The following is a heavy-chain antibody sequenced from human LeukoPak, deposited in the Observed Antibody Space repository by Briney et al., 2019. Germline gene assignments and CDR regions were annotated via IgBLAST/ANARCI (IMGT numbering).Heavy chain of an antibody. CDR2: ISAYNGNT. Sequence: ASVKVSCKASGYTFINNWMHWVRQAPGQGLEWMGWISAYNGNTNYAQKLQGRVTMTTDTSTSTAYMELRSLRSDDTAVYYCAREEYGDYVSLGLWGQGTLVTVSS. V-gene: IGHV1-18*04. CDR3: AREEYGDYVSLGL. CDR1: GYTFINNW. D-gene: IGHD4-17*01. J-gene: IGHJ4*02.